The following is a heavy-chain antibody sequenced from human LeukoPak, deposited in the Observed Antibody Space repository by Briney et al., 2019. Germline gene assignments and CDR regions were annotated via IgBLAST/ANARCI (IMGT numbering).Heavy chain of an antibody. Sequence: PSETLSLTCNVSGASISGHYWSWIRHPAGKSLEWIGRIHTSGSPIYNPSLNSRVTMSVDTSKGQFSLTMNSLTAADTAIYYCARQRLDGDILGFDWWGQGTLVTVSS. CDR2: IHTSGSP. D-gene: IGHD2-21*01. V-gene: IGHV4-4*07. CDR1: GASISGHY. CDR3: ARQRLDGDILGFDW. J-gene: IGHJ4*02.